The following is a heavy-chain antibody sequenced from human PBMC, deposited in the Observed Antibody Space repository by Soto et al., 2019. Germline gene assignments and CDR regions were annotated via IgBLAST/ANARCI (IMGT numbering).Heavy chain of an antibody. Sequence: GGSLRLSCAASGFTFSSYEMNWVRQAPGKGLEWVSYISSSGSTIYYADSVKGRFTISRDNAKNSLYLQMNSLRAEDTAVYYCARENNKQQLVPDAFDIWGQGTMVTVSS. D-gene: IGHD6-13*01. CDR2: ISSSGSTI. V-gene: IGHV3-48*03. CDR3: ARENNKQQLVPDAFDI. J-gene: IGHJ3*02. CDR1: GFTFSSYE.